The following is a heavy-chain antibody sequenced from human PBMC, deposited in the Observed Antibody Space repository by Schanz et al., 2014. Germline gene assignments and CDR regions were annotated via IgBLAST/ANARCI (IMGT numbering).Heavy chain of an antibody. V-gene: IGHV3-23*01. Sequence: EEQLLESGGGLVQPGGSLRLSCLASGFAFSSYGMNWLRQAPGKGLEWVSVIGVDGTTTYYADSVKGRFTISRDNSKNTLYLQMNSLRPEDTAVYYCAKYRGYYRVSGSYRELEYWGQGTLVTVSS. CDR2: IGVDGTTT. CDR1: GFAFSSYG. CDR3: AKYRGYYRVSGSYRELEY. D-gene: IGHD3-10*01. J-gene: IGHJ4*02.